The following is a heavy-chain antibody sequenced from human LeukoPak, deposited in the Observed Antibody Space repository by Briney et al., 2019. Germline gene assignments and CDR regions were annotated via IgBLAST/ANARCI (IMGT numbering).Heavy chain of an antibody. D-gene: IGHD3-3*01. Sequence: SVNVSCKASGGTFSSYAISWVRQAPGQGLEWMGGIIPIFGTANYAQKFQGRVTITADESTSTAYMELSSLRSEDTAVHYCARDNNRGRFLEWLYDAFDIWGQGTMVTVSS. CDR2: IIPIFGTA. CDR1: GGTFSSYA. CDR3: ARDNNRGRFLEWLYDAFDI. J-gene: IGHJ3*02. V-gene: IGHV1-69*13.